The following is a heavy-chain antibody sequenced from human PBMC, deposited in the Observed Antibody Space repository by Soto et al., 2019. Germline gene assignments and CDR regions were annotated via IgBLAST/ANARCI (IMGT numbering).Heavy chain of an antibody. CDR3: AKGGQLLTEGGGY. V-gene: IGHV3-9*01. Sequence: EVQLVESGGGLVQPGRSLRLSCAASGFTFDDYAMHWVRQAPGKGLEWVSGISWNGGSIGYADAVKGRFTISRDNAKNSLYLQRNSLRAEDTALYYCAKGGQLLTEGGGYWGQGTLVTVSS. D-gene: IGHD2-2*01. CDR2: ISWNGGSI. CDR1: GFTFDDYA. J-gene: IGHJ4*02.